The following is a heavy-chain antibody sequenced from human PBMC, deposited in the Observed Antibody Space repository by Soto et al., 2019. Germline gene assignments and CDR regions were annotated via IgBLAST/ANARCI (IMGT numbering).Heavy chain of an antibody. CDR1: GGSISSGGYS. Sequence: QLQLQESGSGLVKPSQTLSLTCAVSGGSISSGGYSWSWIRQPPGKGLEWIGYIYHSGSTYYNPSLKSRVTLSVDRSKNQFSLKLSSLTAADTAVYYCARAGGLGAVAVDYWGQGTLVTVSS. V-gene: IGHV4-30-2*01. J-gene: IGHJ4*02. CDR3: ARAGGLGAVAVDY. CDR2: IYHSGST. D-gene: IGHD6-19*01.